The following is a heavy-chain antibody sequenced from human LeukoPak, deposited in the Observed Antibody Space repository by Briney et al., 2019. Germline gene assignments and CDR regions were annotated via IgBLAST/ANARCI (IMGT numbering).Heavy chain of an antibody. CDR2: ISGSSIYI. Sequence: GGSLRLSCAASGFTFSTYSMNWVRQAPGKGLEWVSSISGSSIYIYYADSVKGRFTISRDNAKNSLYLQMNSLRAEDTAVYYCARHPPRGYYTADAFDIWGQGTMVTVSS. V-gene: IGHV3-21*01. CDR3: ARHPPRGYYTADAFDI. D-gene: IGHD3-3*01. CDR1: GFTFSTYS. J-gene: IGHJ3*02.